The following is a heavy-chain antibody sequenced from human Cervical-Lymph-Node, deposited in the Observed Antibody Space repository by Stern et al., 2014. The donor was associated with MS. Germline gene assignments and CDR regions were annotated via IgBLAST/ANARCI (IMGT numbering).Heavy chain of an antibody. CDR3: AKGEWGIAAARDYYYGMDV. CDR2: INSDGIST. V-gene: IGHV3-74*02. J-gene: IGHJ6*02. CDR1: GFTFSSYW. Sequence: EVQLVQSGGGLVQPGGSLRLSCAASGFTFSSYWMHWVRPAPGQGLVWVSRINSDGISTSYADSDKGRFTISRDNAKNTLYLQMNSLRAEDTAVYYCAKGEWGIAAARDYYYGMDVWGQGTTVTVSS. D-gene: IGHD6-13*01.